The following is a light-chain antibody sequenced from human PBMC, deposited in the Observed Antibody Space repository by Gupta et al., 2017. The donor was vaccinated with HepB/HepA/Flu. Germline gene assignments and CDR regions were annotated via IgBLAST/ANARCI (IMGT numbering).Light chain of an antibody. CDR2: AAS. J-gene: IGKJ1*01. V-gene: IGKV1-8*01. CDR3: QQYYSYPRT. Sequence: ATRMTKSPSSFSASPGDIVTITCRASQDIGIALAWYQQKPWKDPNLLIHAASTLHSGVPSRFSGSGSGTEVSPTISRLQSEDFATFYCQQYYSYPRTFGQGTKVEIK. CDR1: QDIGIA.